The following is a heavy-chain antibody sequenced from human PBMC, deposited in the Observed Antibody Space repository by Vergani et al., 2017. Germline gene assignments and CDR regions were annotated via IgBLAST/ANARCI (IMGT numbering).Heavy chain of an antibody. CDR2: INPNSGDT. Sequence: QVQLLQSGAEVKKPGASVKVSCKASGYTFTGYSIHWVRQAPGQGLEWMGWINPNSGDTNYAQKFQGRVTMTTDTSISTAYMELSRLRSDDTAVYYCAREDYYVVRGHSHRRAFDIWGQGTMVTVSS. CDR1: GYTFTGYS. V-gene: IGHV1-2*02. D-gene: IGHD3-10*01. J-gene: IGHJ3*02. CDR3: AREDYYVVRGHSHRRAFDI.